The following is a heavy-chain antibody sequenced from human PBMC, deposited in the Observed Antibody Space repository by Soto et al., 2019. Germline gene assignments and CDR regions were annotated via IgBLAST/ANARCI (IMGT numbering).Heavy chain of an antibody. J-gene: IGHJ5*02. V-gene: IGHV4-34*01. CDR1: GGYFSGYY. D-gene: IGHD2-2*01. Sequence: QVQLQQWGAGLLKPSETLSLTCAFYGGYFSGYYWSWIRQPPGKGLEGIGEINHSGSTNYNPSLKSRVPISVDTSKNQFSLKLSSVTAADTAVYDCARVKCSKVGWCDPWGQGTLVTVSS. CDR3: ARVKCSKVGWCDP. CDR2: INHSGST.